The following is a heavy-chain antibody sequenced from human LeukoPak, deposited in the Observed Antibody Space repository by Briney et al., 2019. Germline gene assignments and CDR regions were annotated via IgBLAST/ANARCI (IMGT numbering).Heavy chain of an antibody. J-gene: IGHJ6*03. CDR3: ARDIGDCSSLSCYNHYFYMDV. CDR2: ISSSGSTI. CDR1: GFTFSDYY. Sequence: GGSLRLSCAASGFTFSDYYMSWISQAPGKGLEWVSYISSSGSTIYYADSVKGRFTISRDNAKNSLYLQMNSLRAEDTAVYYCARDIGDCSSLSCYNHYFYMDVWGKGTTVTVSS. D-gene: IGHD2-2*02. V-gene: IGHV3-11*04.